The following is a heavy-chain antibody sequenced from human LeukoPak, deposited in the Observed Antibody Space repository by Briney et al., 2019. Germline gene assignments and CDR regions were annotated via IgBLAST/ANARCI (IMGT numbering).Heavy chain of an antibody. CDR3: TRVGYDSSGYYGYFDY. D-gene: IGHD3-22*01. CDR2: IRSKAYGGTT. CDR1: GFTFGDYA. Sequence: QAGGSLRLSCTASGFTFGDYATSWFRQAPGKGLEWVGFIRSKAYGGTTEYAASVKGRFTISRDDSKSIAYLQMNSLKTEDTAVYYCTRVGYDSSGYYGYFDYWGQGTLVTVSS. J-gene: IGHJ4*02. V-gene: IGHV3-49*03.